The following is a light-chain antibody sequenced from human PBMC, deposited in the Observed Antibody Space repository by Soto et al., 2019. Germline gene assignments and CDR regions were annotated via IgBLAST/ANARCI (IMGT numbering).Light chain of an antibody. CDR2: EVS. CDR3: SSYTSSSTPYV. CDR1: SSDVGGYNY. J-gene: IGLJ1*01. V-gene: IGLV2-14*01. Sequence: QSVLTQPPSVSGSPGQSITISCTGTSSDVGGYNYVSWYQQHPGKAPKLMIYEVSNRPSGVSNRSSGSKSGNTASLTISGLQAEDEADYYCSSYTSSSTPYVFGTGTKV.